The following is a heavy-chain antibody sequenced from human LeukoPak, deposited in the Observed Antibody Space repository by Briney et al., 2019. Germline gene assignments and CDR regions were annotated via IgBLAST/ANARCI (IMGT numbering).Heavy chain of an antibody. V-gene: IGHV1-69-2*01. CDR1: GYTFTDNY. CDR2: VDPEDGQT. J-gene: IGHJ4*02. Sequence: ASVKISCKASGYTFTDNYTQWVRQAPEKGLEWVGRVDPEDGQTFFPEKFQGRVTIMADTSTDTTYLELRSLRSDDTAVYYCATGDYQLLPFESWGQGTLVTVSS. D-gene: IGHD2-15*01. CDR3: ATGDYQLLPFES.